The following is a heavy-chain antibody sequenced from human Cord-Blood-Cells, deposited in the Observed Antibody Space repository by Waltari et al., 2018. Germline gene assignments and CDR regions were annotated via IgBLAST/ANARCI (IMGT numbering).Heavy chain of an antibody. Sequence: QVQLQQSGPGLVKPSQTLPLTCAISGPSASSNSAARTWIRQSPSRGLEWLGRTYYRSKWYNDYAVSVKSRITINPDTSKNQFSLQLNSVTPEDTAVYYCAREYGYSSSWYNYYFDYWGQGTLVTVSS. D-gene: IGHD6-13*01. J-gene: IGHJ4*02. V-gene: IGHV6-1*01. CDR3: AREYGYSSSWYNYYFDY. CDR1: GPSASSNSAA. CDR2: TYYRSKWYN.